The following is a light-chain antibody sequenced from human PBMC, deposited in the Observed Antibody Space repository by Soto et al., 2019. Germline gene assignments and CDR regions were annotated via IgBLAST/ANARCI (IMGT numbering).Light chain of an antibody. V-gene: IGKV1-39*01. CDR3: QQSYSTLWT. Sequence: DFQMAQSPSSLSASVGARVTITCRASQSISSYLNWYQQKPGKAPKLLIYAASSLQSGVPSRFSGSGSGTDFTLTISSLQPEDFATYYCQQSYSTLWTCGQGTKVEIK. CDR2: AAS. J-gene: IGKJ1*01. CDR1: QSISSY.